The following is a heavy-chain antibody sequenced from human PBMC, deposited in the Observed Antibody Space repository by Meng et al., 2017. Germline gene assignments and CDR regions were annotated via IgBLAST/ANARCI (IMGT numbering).Heavy chain of an antibody. Sequence: GQLVESGGGLVKPGGSLRLSCAASGFTLSNAWMSWVRQAPGKGLEWVGRIKSKTDGGTTDYAAPVKGRFTISRDDSKNTLYLQMNSLKTEDTAVYYCTTEFATMGAFDIWGQGTMVTVSS. J-gene: IGHJ3*02. CDR1: GFTLSNAW. D-gene: IGHD5-12*01. CDR2: IKSKTDGGTT. V-gene: IGHV3-15*01. CDR3: TTEFATMGAFDI.